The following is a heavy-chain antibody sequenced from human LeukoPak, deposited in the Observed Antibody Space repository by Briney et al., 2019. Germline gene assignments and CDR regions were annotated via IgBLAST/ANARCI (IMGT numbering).Heavy chain of an antibody. J-gene: IGHJ4*02. CDR3: AGTAYTGGWDFDY. CDR2: IIPKYGKA. V-gene: IGHV1-69*13. CDR1: GGTFNSYA. Sequence: ASVRLSCKASGGTFNSYAINWVRQAPGQGLEWMGGIIPKYGKANYAQSLQDRVTITADDSTSTAYMELSSLKSEDTAVYYCAGTAYTGGWDFDYWGQGTLVAISS. D-gene: IGHD6-19*01.